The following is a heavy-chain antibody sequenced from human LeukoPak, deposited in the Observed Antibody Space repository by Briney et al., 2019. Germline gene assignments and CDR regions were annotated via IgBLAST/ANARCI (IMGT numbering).Heavy chain of an antibody. J-gene: IGHJ4*02. Sequence: ASVKVSCNASGYTFTSYGISWVRQAPGQGLEWMGWMSAYNGNTNYAQKLQGRVTMTTDTSTSTAYMELRSLRSDDTAVYYCARDPTLWFGELPGDYWGQGTLVTVSS. CDR3: ARDPTLWFGELPGDY. D-gene: IGHD3-10*01. CDR1: GYTFTSYG. V-gene: IGHV1-18*01. CDR2: MSAYNGNT.